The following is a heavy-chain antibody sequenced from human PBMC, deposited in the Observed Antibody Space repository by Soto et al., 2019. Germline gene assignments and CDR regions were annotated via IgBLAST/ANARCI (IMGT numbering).Heavy chain of an antibody. V-gene: IGHV3-9*01. CDR2: IAWNSDII. D-gene: IGHD3-3*01. J-gene: IGHJ6*02. CDR3: ARDRYSYYDFWSGSLPYYYYGMDV. Sequence: GGSLRLSCAASGFSFEDYAMHWVRQAPGKGLEWVSGIAWNSDIIGYADSVKGRFTISRDNGKNSLYLQMNSLRAEDTAVYYCARDRYSYYDFWSGSLPYYYYGMDVWGQGTTVTVS. CDR1: GFSFEDYA.